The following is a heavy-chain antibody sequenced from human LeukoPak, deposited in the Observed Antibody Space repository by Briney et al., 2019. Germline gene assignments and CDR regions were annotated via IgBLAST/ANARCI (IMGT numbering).Heavy chain of an antibody. D-gene: IGHD4-23*01. CDR1: GYTFTGYH. J-gene: IGHJ4*02. CDR2: INPNSGGT. V-gene: IGHV1-2*02. Sequence: GASVKVSCKASGYTFTGYHMYWVRQAPGQGLEWMGWINPNSGGTRYAQKFQGRVTMTRDTSISTAYMELSRLRSDDTAVYYCARVPTPTVVTSNFDCWGQGTLVTVSS. CDR3: ARVPTPTVVTSNFDC.